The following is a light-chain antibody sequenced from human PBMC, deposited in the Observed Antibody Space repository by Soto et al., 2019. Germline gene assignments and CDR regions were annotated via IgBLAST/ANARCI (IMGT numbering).Light chain of an antibody. V-gene: IGKV3-11*01. J-gene: IGKJ4*01. CDR1: QSVTGY. CDR2: DAS. Sequence: EIVLTRSQATRFLPPGERPTLSCRASQSVTGYLAWYQQKPAQAPRPLIYDASNRATGTQARFSGSGSGTDFPLTISRLEPEDFAVYYCQQRSNWPLTFGGGTKVEIK. CDR3: QQRSNWPLT.